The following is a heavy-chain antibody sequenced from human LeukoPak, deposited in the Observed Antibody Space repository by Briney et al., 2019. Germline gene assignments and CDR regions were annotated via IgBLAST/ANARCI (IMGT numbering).Heavy chain of an antibody. V-gene: IGHV3-9*01. Sequence: GRSLRLSCAASGFTFDDYAMHWVRQAPGKGLEWVSGISWNSGSIGYADSVKGRFTISRDNAKNSLYLQMNSLRAEDTALYYCAKASAPGELDWYFDLWGRGTLVTVSS. J-gene: IGHJ2*01. D-gene: IGHD3-10*01. CDR3: AKASAPGELDWYFDL. CDR2: ISWNSGSI. CDR1: GFTFDDYA.